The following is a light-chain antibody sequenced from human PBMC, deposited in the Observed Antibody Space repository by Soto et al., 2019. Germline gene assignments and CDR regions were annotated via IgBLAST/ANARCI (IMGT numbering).Light chain of an antibody. CDR2: VNSDGSH. CDR1: SGHSSYA. CDR3: QTWGSGLRV. J-gene: IGLJ3*02. Sequence: QSVLTQSPSASASLGASVKLTCTLSSGHSSYAIAWHQQQPDKGPRYLMKVNSDGSHNKGDGIPDRFSGSSSGAERFLTISSLQSEDEADYYCQTWGSGLRVFGGGTKVTVL. V-gene: IGLV4-69*01.